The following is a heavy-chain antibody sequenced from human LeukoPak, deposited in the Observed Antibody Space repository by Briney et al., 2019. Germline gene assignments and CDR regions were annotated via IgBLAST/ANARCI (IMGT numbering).Heavy chain of an antibody. CDR2: IKQDGSEK. CDR3: ARDFTGLLDY. Sequence: GGSLRLSCAASGFTFSSCWMSWVRQAPGKGLEWVANIKQDGSEKYYVDSVKGRFTISRDNAKNSLYLQMNSLRAEDTAVYYCARDFTGLLDYWGQGTLVTVSS. CDR1: GFTFSSCW. J-gene: IGHJ4*02. V-gene: IGHV3-7*01. D-gene: IGHD3-22*01.